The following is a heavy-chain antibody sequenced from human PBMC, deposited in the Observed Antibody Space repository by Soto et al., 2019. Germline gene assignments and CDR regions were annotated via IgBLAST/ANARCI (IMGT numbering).Heavy chain of an antibody. CDR2: ISTASTTI. CDR1: GFSSSPSS. Sequence: GGSLRLSCSASGFSSSPSSMNWVRQPPGKGLEWISYISTASTTIYYADSVKGRFTISRDNADNSLYLQTHGLTAEDTAVYYCARDRNRANFDYWGQGTLVTVSS. CDR3: ARDRNRANFDY. J-gene: IGHJ4*02. V-gene: IGHV3-48*01.